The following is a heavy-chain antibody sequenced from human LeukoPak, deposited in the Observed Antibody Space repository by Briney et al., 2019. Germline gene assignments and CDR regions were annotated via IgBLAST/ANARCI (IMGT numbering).Heavy chain of an antibody. CDR3: AREGEVGAIYFDY. Sequence: PGGSLRLSCAASGFTFSSYSMYWVRQAPGKGLEWVSSISSSSSYIYYADSVKGRFPISRDNAKNSLYLQMNSLRAEDTAVYYCAREGEVGAIYFDYWGQGTLVTVSS. V-gene: IGHV3-21*01. J-gene: IGHJ4*02. D-gene: IGHD1-26*01. CDR2: ISSSSSYI. CDR1: GFTFSSYS.